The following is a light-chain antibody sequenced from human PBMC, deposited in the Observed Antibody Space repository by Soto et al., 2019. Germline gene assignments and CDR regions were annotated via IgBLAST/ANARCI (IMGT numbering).Light chain of an antibody. J-gene: IGKJ1*01. Sequence: DIQMTQSPSTLSASVGDRVTITCRASQSISSWLAWYQQKPGKAPKLLIYKASTLKSGVPSRFSGGGSGTEFTLTISSLQPDDIATYSCQQYNSYSWTFGQGTKVDIK. CDR2: KAS. CDR1: QSISSW. CDR3: QQYNSYSWT. V-gene: IGKV1-5*03.